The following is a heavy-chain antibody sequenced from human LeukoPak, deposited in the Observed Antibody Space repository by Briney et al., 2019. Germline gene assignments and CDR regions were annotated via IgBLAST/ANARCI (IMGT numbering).Heavy chain of an antibody. J-gene: IGHJ4*02. CDR3: ARESSSGYFTSAVFDY. Sequence: GGSLRLSCAASGFTVSSNYMSWVRQAPGKGLEWVSVIYSGGSTYYADSVKGRFTISRDNSKNTLYLQMNSLRAEDMAVYYCARESSSGYFTSAVFDYWGQGTLVTVSS. V-gene: IGHV3-66*01. CDR1: GFTVSSNY. D-gene: IGHD3-22*01. CDR2: IYSGGST.